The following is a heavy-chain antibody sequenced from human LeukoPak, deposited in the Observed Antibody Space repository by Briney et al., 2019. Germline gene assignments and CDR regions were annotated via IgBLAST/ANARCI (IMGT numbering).Heavy chain of an antibody. V-gene: IGHV4-34*01. CDR1: GGSFSGYY. D-gene: IGHD3-3*01. J-gene: IGHJ4*02. CDR2: INHSGST. Sequence: SETLSLTCAVYGGSFSGYYWSWIRQPPGKGLEWIGEINHSGSTNYNPSLKSRLTISVDTSKNQFSLKLSSVTAADTAVYYCARDDFWSGYSDYWGQGTLVTVSS. CDR3: ARDDFWSGYSDY.